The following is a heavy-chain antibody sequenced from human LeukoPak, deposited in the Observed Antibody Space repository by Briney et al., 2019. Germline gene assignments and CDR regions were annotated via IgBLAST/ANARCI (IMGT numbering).Heavy chain of an antibody. CDR1: GGSFSGYY. D-gene: IGHD4-17*01. CDR2: VFRSGNT. J-gene: IGHJ3*02. V-gene: IGHV4-34*12. CDR3: ARTRHDFGDYDDAFDI. Sequence: PSETLSLTCAVYGGSFSGYYWSWIRQPPGKGLEWTGTVFRSGNTHFHPSLKSRLTMSVDTSKNQISLELRSVTAADTAMYYCARTRHDFGDYDDAFDIWGQGTMVIVSS.